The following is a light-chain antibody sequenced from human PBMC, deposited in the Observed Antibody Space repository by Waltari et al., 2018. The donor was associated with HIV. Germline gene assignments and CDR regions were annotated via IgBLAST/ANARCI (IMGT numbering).Light chain of an antibody. CDR2: DVI. CDR3: CSYAGNNTFYV. CDR1: KSDVGGYNY. V-gene: IGLV2-11*01. J-gene: IGLJ1*01. Sequence: QSALTQPRSVSGSPGQSVTISCTGTKSDVGGYNYVSWYQQHPGKGPKVKIYDVIKRPSGVPDRFSRSKSGNTASLTISGLQAEDEADYYGCSYAGNNTFYVFGTGTKVTVL.